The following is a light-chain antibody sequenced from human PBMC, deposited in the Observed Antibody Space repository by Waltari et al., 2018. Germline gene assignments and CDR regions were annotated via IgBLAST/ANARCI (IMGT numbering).Light chain of an antibody. J-gene: IGLJ1*01. CDR2: ELN. CDR1: GTDVGAFNL. V-gene: IGLV2-8*01. CDR3: GSYTVTNNLYV. Sequence: QSALTQPPSASGSPGQSVTISCTGTGTDVGAFNLVPWYQQRPGKAPKLLMFELNKRPSGVSSRFSGSKSANAASLTISGRQAEDEGDYYCGSYTVTNNLYVFGTGTKVTVL.